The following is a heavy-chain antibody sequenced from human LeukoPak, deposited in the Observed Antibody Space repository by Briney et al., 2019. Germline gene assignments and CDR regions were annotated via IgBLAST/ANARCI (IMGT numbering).Heavy chain of an antibody. CDR2: INPNSGGT. V-gene: IGHV1-2*02. J-gene: IGHJ4*02. Sequence: GASVKVSCKASGYTFTGNYMHWVRQAPGQGLEWMGWINPNSGGTNYAQKFQGRDTMTRDTSISIAYMELSRLRSDDAAVFYCARDSGGEHFDYWGQGTLVTVSS. CDR3: ARDSGGEHFDY. D-gene: IGHD2-21*01. CDR1: GYTFTGNY.